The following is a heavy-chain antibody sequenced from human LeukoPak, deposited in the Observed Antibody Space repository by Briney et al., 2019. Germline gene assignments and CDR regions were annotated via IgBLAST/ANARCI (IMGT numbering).Heavy chain of an antibody. CDR3: ARGGPNSFSPFDY. CDR1: GFNFRDSW. CDR2: MNSDGSDT. Sequence: RPGGSLRLSCAASGFNFRDSWMYWVRQVPGKGLVWVARMNSDGSDTGHADSVRGRFTVSRDNAKNTLYPQMNSLRAEDTAVYNCARGGPNSFSPFDYWGQGTLVTVSS. D-gene: IGHD2-15*01. J-gene: IGHJ4*02. V-gene: IGHV3-74*01.